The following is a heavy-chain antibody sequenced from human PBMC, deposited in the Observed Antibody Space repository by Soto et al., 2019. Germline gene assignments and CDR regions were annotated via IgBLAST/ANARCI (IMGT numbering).Heavy chain of an antibody. Sequence: SVKVSCKASGGTFSSYAISWVRQAPGQGLEWMGGIIPIFGTANYAQKFQGRVTITADESTSTAYMELSSLRSEDTAVYYCARTYYYDSSGYYPFDYWGQGTLVTVSS. D-gene: IGHD3-22*01. J-gene: IGHJ4*02. V-gene: IGHV1-69*13. CDR2: IIPIFGTA. CDR3: ARTYYYDSSGYYPFDY. CDR1: GGTFSSYA.